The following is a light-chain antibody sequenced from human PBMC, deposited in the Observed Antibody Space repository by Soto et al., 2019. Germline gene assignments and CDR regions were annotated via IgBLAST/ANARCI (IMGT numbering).Light chain of an antibody. Sequence: DIQMTQSPSSLSASVGDRVTITCRASQSISSYLNWYQQKPGKAPKLLIYAASSLQSGVPSRFSGSGSGPDFPLTISSLQPEDFATYYCQQSYSTPYTFGQGTKLELK. V-gene: IGKV1-39*01. J-gene: IGKJ2*01. CDR1: QSISSY. CDR3: QQSYSTPYT. CDR2: AAS.